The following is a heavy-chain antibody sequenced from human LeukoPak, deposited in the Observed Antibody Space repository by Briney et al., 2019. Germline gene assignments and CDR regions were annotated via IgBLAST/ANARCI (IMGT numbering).Heavy chain of an antibody. V-gene: IGHV5-51*01. CDR2: IYPGDSDT. Sequence: GESLKISCKGSGYSFTSYWIGWVRQMPGKGLEWMGIIYPGDSDTRYSPSFQGQVTISADKSISTAYLQWSSLKASDTAMYYCARGIYGDYATNTPLNAYYYYYMDVWGKGTTVAISS. J-gene: IGHJ6*03. D-gene: IGHD4-17*01. CDR3: ARGIYGDYATNTPLNAYYYYYMDV. CDR1: GYSFTSYW.